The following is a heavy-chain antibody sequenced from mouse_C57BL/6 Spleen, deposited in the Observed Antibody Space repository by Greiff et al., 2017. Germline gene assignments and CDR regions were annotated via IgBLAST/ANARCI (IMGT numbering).Heavy chain of an antibody. Sequence: QVQLKQSGPGLVQPSQSLSITCTVSGFSLTSYGVHWVRQPPGKGLEWLGVIWSGGSTDYNAAFISRLSISKDNSKSQVFFKMNSLQADDTAIYYCAKIYDYDWYFDVWGTGTTVTVSS. CDR2: IWSGGST. J-gene: IGHJ1*03. V-gene: IGHV2-4*01. D-gene: IGHD2-4*01. CDR3: AKIYDYDWYFDV. CDR1: GFSLTSYG.